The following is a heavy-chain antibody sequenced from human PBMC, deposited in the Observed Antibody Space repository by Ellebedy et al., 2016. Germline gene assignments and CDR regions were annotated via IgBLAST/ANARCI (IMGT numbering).Heavy chain of an antibody. V-gene: IGHV4-31*03. CDR3: ARGRGIEVVVGTFDI. CDR1: GGSISSGGYY. J-gene: IGHJ3*02. Sequence: SETLSLTCTVSGGSISSGGYYWSWIRQHPGKGLEWIGYIYYSGSTYSNPSLKSRVTISVDTSKNQFSLKLSSVTAADTAVYYCARGRGIEVVVGTFDIWGQGTMVTVSS. CDR2: IYYSGST. D-gene: IGHD3-22*01.